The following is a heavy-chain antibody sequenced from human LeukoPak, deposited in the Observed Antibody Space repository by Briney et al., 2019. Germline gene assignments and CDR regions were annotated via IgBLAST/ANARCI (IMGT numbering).Heavy chain of an antibody. CDR3: ARVGLSSWYTDY. CDR1: GFTFNTYS. J-gene: IGHJ4*01. V-gene: IGHV3-21*01. Sequence: GGSLRLSCAASGFTFNTYSMNWVRQAPGKGLEWVSSISDNSNYIYYSDSVEGRFTISRDNSKNTLYLQMNSLRAEDTAVYYCARVGLSSWYTDYWGQGTLVTVSS. CDR2: ISDNSNYI. D-gene: IGHD6-13*01.